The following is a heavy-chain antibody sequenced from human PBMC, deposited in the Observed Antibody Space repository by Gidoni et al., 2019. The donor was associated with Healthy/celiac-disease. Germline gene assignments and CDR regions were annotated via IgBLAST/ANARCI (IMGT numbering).Heavy chain of an antibody. V-gene: IGHV1-69*06. Sequence: QVQLVQSGAEMKKPGASVKVSCKASGGPFRSYAISWVRQAPGQGLEWMGGIIPISGTANYAQKFQGRGTITADKSTSTAYMELSSLRSEDTAVYYCARPSDTAMLDAFDIWGQGTMVTVSS. CDR1: GGPFRSYA. CDR3: ARPSDTAMLDAFDI. CDR2: IIPISGTA. J-gene: IGHJ3*02. D-gene: IGHD5-18*01.